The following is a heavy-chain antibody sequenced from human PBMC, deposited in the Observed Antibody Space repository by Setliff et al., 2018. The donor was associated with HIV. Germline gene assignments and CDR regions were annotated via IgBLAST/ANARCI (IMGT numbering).Heavy chain of an antibody. V-gene: IGHV3-66*01. J-gene: IGHJ6*03. CDR3: ARGPTTVTNYYYYYMDV. CDR2: INGGTTT. D-gene: IGHD4-17*01. Sequence: GGSLRLSCVASGITVSGIYMTWVRQAPGKGLEWVSVINGGTTTYYADSVKGRFTISRDNDRNSLHLQMNGLRAEDTAVYYCARGPTTVTNYYYYYMDVWGKGTTVTVSS. CDR1: GITVSGIY.